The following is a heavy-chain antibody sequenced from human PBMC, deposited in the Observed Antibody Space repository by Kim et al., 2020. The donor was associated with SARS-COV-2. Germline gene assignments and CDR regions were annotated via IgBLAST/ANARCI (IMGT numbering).Heavy chain of an antibody. Sequence: GGSLRLSCSASGFTFSNYAMHWVRQAPGKGLEYVSAIGSNGVSTHYADSVKYRFTISRDNSKNTLYLQMSSLRPEDRAVYYCVKDRLSGYSYGYLDYWGPGSLVTVSS. CDR3: VKDRLSGYSYGYLDY. D-gene: IGHD5-18*01. CDR1: GFTFSNYA. J-gene: IGHJ4*02. CDR2: IGSNGVST. V-gene: IGHV3-64D*06.